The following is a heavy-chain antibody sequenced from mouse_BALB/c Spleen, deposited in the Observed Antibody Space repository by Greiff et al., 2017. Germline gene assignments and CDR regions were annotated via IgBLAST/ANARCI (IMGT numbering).Heavy chain of an antibody. CDR2: IYPGDGDT. V-gene: IGHV1-80*01. J-gene: IGHJ4*01. CDR1: GYAFSSYW. Sequence: VKLQESGAELVRPGSSVKISCKASGYAFSSYWMNWVKQRPGQGLEWIGQIYPGDGDTNYNGKFKGKATLTADKSSSTAYMQLSSLTSEDSAVYFCARSVSVGYYAMDYWGQGTSVTVSS. CDR3: ARSVSVGYYAMDY.